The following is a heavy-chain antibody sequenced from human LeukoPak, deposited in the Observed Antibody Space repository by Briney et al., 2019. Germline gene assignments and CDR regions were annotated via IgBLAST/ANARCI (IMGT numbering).Heavy chain of an antibody. CDR1: GFTFSNYG. Sequence: GGSLRLSCAASGFTFSNYGMHWVRQAPGKGLEWVAVLSYDESEKYYADSVKGRFPISRDNSKNTLYLQMNSLRPEDTAVYYCAKGVVAATNAAYYGMDVWGQGTTVTVSS. CDR3: AKGVVAATNAAYYGMDV. CDR2: LSYDESEK. J-gene: IGHJ6*02. V-gene: IGHV3-30*18. D-gene: IGHD2-15*01.